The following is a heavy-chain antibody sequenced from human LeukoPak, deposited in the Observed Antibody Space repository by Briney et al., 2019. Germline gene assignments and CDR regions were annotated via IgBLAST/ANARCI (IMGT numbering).Heavy chain of an antibody. V-gene: IGHV1-18*01. CDR3: ARGLVGATTGDY. Sequence: GASVKVSCKASGGTFSSYAIGWVRQAPGQGLEWMGWISAYNGNTNYAQKLQGRVTMTRDTSISTAYMELSRLRSDDTAVYYCARGLVGATTGDYWGQGTLVTVSS. J-gene: IGHJ4*02. CDR1: GGTFSSYA. D-gene: IGHD1-26*01. CDR2: ISAYNGNT.